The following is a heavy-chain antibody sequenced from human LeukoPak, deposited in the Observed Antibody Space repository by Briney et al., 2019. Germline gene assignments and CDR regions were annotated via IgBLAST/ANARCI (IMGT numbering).Heavy chain of an antibody. CDR2: VSHIGST. CDR3: ARGGRLLGHTRVRGVAPPFAY. CDR1: GGSFSGYY. D-gene: IGHD3-10*01. V-gene: IGHV4-34*01. Sequence: SETLSLTCAVYGGSFSGYYWSWIRQPPGKGLEWIGEVSHIGSTNDNPSLKSRVTISVDTSKNQFYLKLRSVTAADTAVYYCARGGRLLGHTRVRGVAPPFAYWSQGGLVTVSS. J-gene: IGHJ4*02.